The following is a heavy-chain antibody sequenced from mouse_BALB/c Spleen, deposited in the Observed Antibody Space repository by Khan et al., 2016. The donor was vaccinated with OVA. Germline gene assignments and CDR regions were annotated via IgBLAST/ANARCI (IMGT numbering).Heavy chain of an antibody. CDR1: GNIFTSYG. CDR3: TTAYYRYYFDY. V-gene: IGHV1S134*01. CDR2: IYPGNGYT. D-gene: IGHD2-14*01. J-gene: IGHJ2*01. Sequence: EVQLQESGAELGRPGSSVKLSCKTSGNIFTSYGIKWVKQRPGQGLEWIGYIYPGNGYTEYSETFQGKATLTSDTSSNTAYMQLRSLTSEDSAIYFCTTAYYRYYFDYWGQGTTLTVSS.